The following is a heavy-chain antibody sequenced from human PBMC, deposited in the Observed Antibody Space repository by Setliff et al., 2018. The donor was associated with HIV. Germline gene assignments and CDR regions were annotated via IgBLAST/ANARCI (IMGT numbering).Heavy chain of an antibody. CDR1: GFTFSSYW. J-gene: IGHJ4*02. Sequence: PGGSLRLSCAASGFTFSSYWMHWVRQVPGKGLVWVSTIANGINTYYADSVKGRFTISRDNSKNTLYLQMNSLRAEDTAVYYCAKDRWGGKPYYFDYWGQGTLVTVSS. CDR3: AKDRWGGKPYYFDY. CDR2: IANGINT. D-gene: IGHD7-27*01. V-gene: IGHV3-NL1*01.